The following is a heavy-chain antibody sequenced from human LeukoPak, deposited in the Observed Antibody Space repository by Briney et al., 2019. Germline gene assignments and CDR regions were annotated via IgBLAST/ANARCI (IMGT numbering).Heavy chain of an antibody. V-gene: IGHV1-46*01. CDR2: INPSGGST. D-gene: IGHD1-26*01. J-gene: IGHJ4*02. CDR1: GYTFTSYY. CDR3: ARDLRYRTISVGGY. Sequence: GASVKVSCKASGYTFTSYYMHWVRQAPGQGLEWMGIINPSGGSTNYAQKLQGRVTMTTDTSTSTAYMELRSLRSDDTAVYYCARDLRYRTISVGGYWGQGTLVTVSS.